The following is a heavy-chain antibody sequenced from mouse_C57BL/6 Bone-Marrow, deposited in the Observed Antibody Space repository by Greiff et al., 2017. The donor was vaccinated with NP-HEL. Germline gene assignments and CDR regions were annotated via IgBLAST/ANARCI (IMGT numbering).Heavy chain of an antibody. Sequence: DVHLVESGGGLVQPGGSLKLSCAASGFTFSDYYMYWVRQTTGKRLEWVAYISNGGGSTYYPDTVKGRFTLSRDNAKNTLYLQMSRLKSEDTARYYCARHEGYGNSVFAYWGQGTLVTVSA. CDR3: ARHEGYGNSVFAY. V-gene: IGHV5-12*01. J-gene: IGHJ3*01. CDR1: GFTFSDYY. D-gene: IGHD2-1*01. CDR2: ISNGGGST.